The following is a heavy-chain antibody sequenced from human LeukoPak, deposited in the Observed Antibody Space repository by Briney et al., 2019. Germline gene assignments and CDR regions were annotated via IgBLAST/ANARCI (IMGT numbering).Heavy chain of an antibody. CDR2: ISSSSSTI. Sequence: GGSLRLSCAASGFTFSSYSMNWVRQAPGKGLEWVSYISSSSSTIYYADSVKGRFTISRDNAKNSLYLQMNSLRAEDTAVYYCARDSAAASYDYWGQGTLVTVSS. J-gene: IGHJ4*02. V-gene: IGHV3-48*04. CDR3: ARDSAAASYDY. D-gene: IGHD6-13*01. CDR1: GFTFSSYS.